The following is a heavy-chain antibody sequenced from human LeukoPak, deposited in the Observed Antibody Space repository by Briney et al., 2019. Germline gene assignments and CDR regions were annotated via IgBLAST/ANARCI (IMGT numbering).Heavy chain of an antibody. D-gene: IGHD3-22*01. V-gene: IGHV3-53*05. CDR3: AKSDYSYDSSGYLGVDY. Sequence: QPGGSLRLSCAASGLSVSSNYMTWVRQAPGKGLEWVSVIYSGGSTYYADSVKGRFAISRDHSKNTLYLQMNSLRAEDTAVYYCAKSDYSYDSSGYLGVDYWGQGTLVTVSS. CDR2: IYSGGST. CDR1: GLSVSSNY. J-gene: IGHJ4*02.